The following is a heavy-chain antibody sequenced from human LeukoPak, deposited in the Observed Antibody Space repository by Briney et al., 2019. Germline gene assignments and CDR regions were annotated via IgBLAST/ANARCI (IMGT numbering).Heavy chain of an antibody. CDR2: ISYDGRNK. D-gene: IGHD5-18*01. Sequence: PGGSLRLSCAASGFTFSNYAMSWVRQAPGKGLEWVAGISYDGRNKEYVDSVKGRFTISRDNSKNTLYLQMNSLRAEDTAVYNCAKDRGYSHGFDYWGQGTLVTVSS. CDR3: AKDRGYSHGFDY. J-gene: IGHJ4*02. V-gene: IGHV3-30*18. CDR1: GFTFSNYA.